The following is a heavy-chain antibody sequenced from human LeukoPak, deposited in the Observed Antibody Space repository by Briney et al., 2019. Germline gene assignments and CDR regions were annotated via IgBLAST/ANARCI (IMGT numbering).Heavy chain of an antibody. CDR3: ARRSGIAVAGAFDY. CDR2: ISGSGDST. V-gene: IGHV3-23*01. CDR1: GFTFSSYA. D-gene: IGHD6-19*01. Sequence: GGSLRLSCASSGFTFSSYAMSWVRQAPGKGLEWVSGISGSGDSTYYADSVKGRFTISRDNSKNTLYLQMNSLRAEDTAVYYCARRSGIAVAGAFDYWGQGTLVTVSS. J-gene: IGHJ4*02.